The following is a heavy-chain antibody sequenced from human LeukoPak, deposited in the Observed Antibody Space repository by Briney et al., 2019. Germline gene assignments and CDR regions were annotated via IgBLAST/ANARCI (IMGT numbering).Heavy chain of an antibody. V-gene: IGHV3-23*01. J-gene: IGHJ6*02. CDR3: AKGGGYDSNDYYYGMDV. D-gene: IGHD5-12*01. Sequence: GGSLRLSCAASGFTFSSYAMSWVRQAPGKGLDGVSAISGSGGSTYYADSVKGRFTISRDNSKNTLYLQMNSLRAEDTAVYYCAKGGGYDSNDYYYGMDVWGQGTTVTVSS. CDR2: ISGSGGST. CDR1: GFTFSSYA.